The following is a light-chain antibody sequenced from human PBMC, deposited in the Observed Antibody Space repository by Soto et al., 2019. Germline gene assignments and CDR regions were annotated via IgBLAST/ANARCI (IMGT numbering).Light chain of an antibody. J-gene: IGLJ1*01. CDR2: GNS. Sequence: QSVLTQPPSGSGAPGQRVTISCTGSSSNIGAGYDVHWYQQLPGTAPKLLIYGNSNRPSGVPDRFSGSKSGTSASLAITGLQAEDEADYYCQSYDSSLSAEVFGTGTKVTVL. CDR1: SSNIGAGYD. V-gene: IGLV1-40*01. CDR3: QSYDSSLSAEV.